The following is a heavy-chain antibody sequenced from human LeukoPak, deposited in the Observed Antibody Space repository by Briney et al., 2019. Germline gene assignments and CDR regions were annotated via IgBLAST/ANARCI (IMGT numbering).Heavy chain of an antibody. CDR1: GYTLTELS. J-gene: IGHJ6*03. CDR3: ARGIRGVAAAGLDYYYMDV. V-gene: IGHV1-24*01. Sequence: GASAKVSCKVSGYTLTELSIHWVRQAPGKGLEWMGGFDPEDGETLYSQKVQGRVTMTEDTSTDTAYMELSSLRSEDTAMYYCARGIRGVAAAGLDYYYMDVWGKGTTVTVSS. D-gene: IGHD6-13*01. CDR2: FDPEDGET.